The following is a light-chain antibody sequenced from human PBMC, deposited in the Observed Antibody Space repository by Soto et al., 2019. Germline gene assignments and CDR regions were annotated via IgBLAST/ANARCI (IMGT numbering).Light chain of an antibody. V-gene: IGKV3D-15*01. CDR1: QSVSRN. J-gene: IGKJ3*01. CDR2: DAS. CDR3: QQSAT. Sequence: EIVMTQSPATLSVSPGERATLSCRASQSVSRNLAWYQQKPGQAPRLLIYDASNRATGIPDRFSGSGSGTDFTLTISRLEPEDFAVYYCQQSATFGPGTKVDIK.